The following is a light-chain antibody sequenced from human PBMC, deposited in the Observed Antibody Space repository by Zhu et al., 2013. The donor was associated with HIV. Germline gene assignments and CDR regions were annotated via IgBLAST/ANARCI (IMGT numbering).Light chain of an antibody. V-gene: IGKV3-15*01. J-gene: IGKJ1*01. Sequence: EVVMTQSPATLSLSPGERATLSCRASQSVTTNLAWYQQTPGQAPRLLIYAASTRATGVPARFSGSGSGTEFTLTISSLQSEDFAVYYCQQFNSWPRTFGQGTKVEIK. CDR2: AAS. CDR3: QQFNSWPRT. CDR1: QSVTTN.